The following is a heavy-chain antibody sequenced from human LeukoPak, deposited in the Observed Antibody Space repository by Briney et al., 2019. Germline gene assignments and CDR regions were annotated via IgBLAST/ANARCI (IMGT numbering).Heavy chain of an antibody. CDR2: IYWNDDK. V-gene: IGHV2-5*01. D-gene: IGHD6-19*01. CDR3: AHGSGWLFDY. Sequence: SGPTLVKPTQTLTLTCTFSGFSLSTSAVGVGWIRQPPGKALEWLAFIYWNDDKHYTPSLKSRITITRDTSRNQVVLTMTNMDPVDTATYYCAHGSGWLFDYWGQGTPVTASS. J-gene: IGHJ4*02. CDR1: GFSLSTSAVG.